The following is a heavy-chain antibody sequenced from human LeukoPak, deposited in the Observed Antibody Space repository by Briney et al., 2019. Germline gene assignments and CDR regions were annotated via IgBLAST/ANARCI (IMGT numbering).Heavy chain of an antibody. V-gene: IGHV3-30*18. CDR1: GFIFSTYG. D-gene: IGHD1-26*01. Sequence: GGSLRLSCAASGFIFSTYGMHWVRQAPGKGLEWAAVISHDGNNKEYADSVKGRFTISRDNSKNTLYLQMNDLGAEDTAVYYCAKVNQVGSYMFAFDIWGQGIMVTVSS. CDR2: ISHDGNNK. J-gene: IGHJ3*02. CDR3: AKVNQVGSYMFAFDI.